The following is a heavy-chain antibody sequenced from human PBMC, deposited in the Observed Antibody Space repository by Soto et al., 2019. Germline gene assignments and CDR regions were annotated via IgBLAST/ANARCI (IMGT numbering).Heavy chain of an antibody. CDR3: VRHAQWLIRAY. D-gene: IGHD6-19*01. CDR2: IYHSGST. CDR1: GGSISSSSYY. V-gene: IGHV4-39*01. J-gene: IGHJ4*02. Sequence: SETLSLTCTVSGGSISSSSYYWGWIRQPPGKGLEWIAYIYHSGSTYYNPSLKSRVTISVDTSKNQFSLKLSSVTAADTAVYYCVRHAQWLIRAYWGQGSLVTVSS.